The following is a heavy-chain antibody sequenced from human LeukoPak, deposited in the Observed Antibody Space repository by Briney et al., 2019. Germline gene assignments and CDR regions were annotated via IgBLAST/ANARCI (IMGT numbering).Heavy chain of an antibody. CDR3: AREPPRMVRGVIGPWFDP. D-gene: IGHD3-10*01. CDR2: IYHSGST. CDR1: GGSISSSNW. J-gene: IGHJ5*02. Sequence: PSETLSLTCAVSGGSISSSNWWSWVRQPPGKGLEWIGEIYHSGSTNYNPSLKSRVTISVDKSKNQFSLKLSSATAADTAVYYCAREPPRMVRGVIGPWFDPWGQGTLVTVSS. V-gene: IGHV4-4*02.